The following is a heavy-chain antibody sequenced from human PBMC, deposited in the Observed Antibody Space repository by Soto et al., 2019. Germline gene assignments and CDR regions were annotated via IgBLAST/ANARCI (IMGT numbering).Heavy chain of an antibody. Sequence: QVQLVQSGAEVKKPGSSVKVSCKASGGTFSSYAISWVRQAPGQGLEWMGGIIPIFGTANYAQKFQGRVTITADKSTPAHYMELSGLRADATAVYYCVRERRWQWLVSGMDVWGQGTTVTVPS. D-gene: IGHD6-19*01. J-gene: IGHJ6*02. CDR3: VRERRWQWLVSGMDV. CDR1: GGTFSSYA. CDR2: IIPIFGTA. V-gene: IGHV1-69*14.